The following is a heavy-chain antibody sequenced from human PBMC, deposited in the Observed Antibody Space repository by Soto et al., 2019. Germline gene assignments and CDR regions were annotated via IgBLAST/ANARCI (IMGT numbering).Heavy chain of an antibody. J-gene: IGHJ4*02. CDR1: GGTFNNYA. Sequence: VQLVQSGAEVKKPGSSVKVSCKASGGTFNNYAISWVRQAPGQGLEWMGGIIPIIGTADYAHKFQGRLAISAYESTGTTFMELSSLRSEDTALYYCARGGVDVVATSAFDYWGQGTLVTVSS. CDR3: ARGGVDVVATSAFDY. D-gene: IGHD5-12*01. CDR2: IIPIIGTA. V-gene: IGHV1-69*01.